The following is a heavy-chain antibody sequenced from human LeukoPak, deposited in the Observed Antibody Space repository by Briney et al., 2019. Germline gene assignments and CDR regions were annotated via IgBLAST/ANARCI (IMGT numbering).Heavy chain of an antibody. CDR3: AKLHILTGYYSGAYYYGMDV. D-gene: IGHD3-9*01. CDR1: GFTFSSYA. V-gene: IGHV3-23*01. J-gene: IGHJ6*02. Sequence: SGGSLRLSCAASGFTFSSYAMSWVCQAPGKGLEWVSAISGSGGSTYYADSVKGRFTISRDNSKNTLYLQMNSLRAEDTAVYYCAKLHILTGYYSGAYYYGMDVWGQGTTVTVSS. CDR2: ISGSGGST.